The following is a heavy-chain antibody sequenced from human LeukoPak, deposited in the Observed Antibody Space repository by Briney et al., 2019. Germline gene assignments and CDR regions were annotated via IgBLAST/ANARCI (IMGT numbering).Heavy chain of an antibody. CDR3: AKVNGGLTDYYYYMDV. Sequence: GGSLRLSCAASGFTFSSYGMSWVRQAPGKGLEWVSAISGSGGSTYYADSVKGRFTISRDNSKNTLYLQMNSLRAEDTAVYYCAKVNGGLTDYYYYMDVWGKGTTVTIS. CDR1: GFTFSSYG. D-gene: IGHD2-8*01. J-gene: IGHJ6*03. V-gene: IGHV3-23*01. CDR2: ISGSGGST.